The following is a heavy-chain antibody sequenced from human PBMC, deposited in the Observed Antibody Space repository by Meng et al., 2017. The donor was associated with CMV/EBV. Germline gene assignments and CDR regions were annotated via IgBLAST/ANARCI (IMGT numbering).Heavy chain of an antibody. J-gene: IGHJ4*02. D-gene: IGHD2-15*01. CDR1: GGSFSGYY. Sequence: QVQPHQSRAGLLKPSETLSLTCAVYGGSFSGYYWSWIRQPPGKGLEWIGEINHSGSTNYNPSLKSRVTISVDTSKNQFSLKLSSVTAADTAVYYCASSLTYPDYWGQGTLVTVSS. CDR2: INHSGST. V-gene: IGHV4-34*01. CDR3: ASSLTYPDY.